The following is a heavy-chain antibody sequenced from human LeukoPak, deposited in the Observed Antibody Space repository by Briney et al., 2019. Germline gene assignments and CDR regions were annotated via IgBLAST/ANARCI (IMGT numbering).Heavy chain of an antibody. CDR3: ARDNAPSGSYFRGAFDI. D-gene: IGHD1-26*01. Sequence: PSETLSLTCTVPGGSISSGGYYWSWIRQHPGKGLEWIGYIYYSGSTYYTPSLKSRVTISVDTSKNQFSLKLSSVTAADTTVYYCARDNAPSGSYFRGAFDIWGQGTMVTVSS. CDR1: GGSISSGGYY. V-gene: IGHV4-31*03. CDR2: IYYSGST. J-gene: IGHJ3*02.